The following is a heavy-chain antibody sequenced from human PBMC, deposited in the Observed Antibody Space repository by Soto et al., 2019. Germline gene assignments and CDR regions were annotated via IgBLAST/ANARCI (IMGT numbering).Heavy chain of an antibody. CDR3: ARGPQSSCWRGQWFDA. CDR2: IVTYNGNT. D-gene: IGHD6-19*01. Sequence: QVQLVQSGAEVKKPGASVKVSCKAAGYTFTNYGISWVRQAPGQGLEWMGWIVTYNGNTQSTQKLQGRVTMTTDTSTSTAYMELRSLRSDDTAVYYCARGPQSSCWRGQWFDAWGQGTMVTVSS. J-gene: IGHJ5*02. V-gene: IGHV1-18*01. CDR1: GYTFTNYG.